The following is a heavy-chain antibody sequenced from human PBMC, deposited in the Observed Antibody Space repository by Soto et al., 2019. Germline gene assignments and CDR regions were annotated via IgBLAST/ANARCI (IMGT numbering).Heavy chain of an antibody. CDR3: ARGVKIRYFDWLLLDGCNNWFDP. CDR2: MNPNSGNT. J-gene: IGHJ5*02. V-gene: IGHV1-8*01. D-gene: IGHD3-9*01. CDR1: GYTFTSYD. Sequence: APVKVSCKVSGYTFTSYDNRWVRHATEQGLAWMRWMNPNSGNTGYAQKFQGRVTMTRNTSISTAYMELSSLRSEDTAVYYCARGVKIRYFDWLLLDGCNNWFDPWGQGTLVTVSS.